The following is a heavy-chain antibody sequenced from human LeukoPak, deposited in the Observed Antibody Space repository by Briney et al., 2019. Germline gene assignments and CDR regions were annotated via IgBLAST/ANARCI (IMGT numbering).Heavy chain of an antibody. CDR2: IYTSGST. Sequence: SETLSLTCTVSGGSISSYYWSWIRQPAGKGLEWIGHIYTSGSTNYNPSLKSRVTMSLDTSKNQFSLRLSSVTAADTAVYYGARESDYYFEYWGQGTLVTVSS. J-gene: IGHJ4*02. D-gene: IGHD3-3*01. CDR3: ARESDYYFEY. CDR1: GGSISSYY. V-gene: IGHV4-4*07.